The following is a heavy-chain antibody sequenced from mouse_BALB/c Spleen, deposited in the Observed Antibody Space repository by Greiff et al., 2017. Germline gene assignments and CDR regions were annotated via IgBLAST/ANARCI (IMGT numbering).Heavy chain of an antibody. CDR2: ISYDGSN. V-gene: IGHV3-6*02. Sequence: EVKLVESGPGLVKPSQSLSLTCSVTGYSITSGYYWNWIRQFPGNKLEWMGYISYDGSNNYNPSLKNRISITRDTSKNQFFLKLNSVTTEDTATYYCALYDGYYFDYWGQGTTLTVSS. J-gene: IGHJ2*01. D-gene: IGHD2-3*01. CDR3: ALYDGYYFDY. CDR1: GYSITSGYY.